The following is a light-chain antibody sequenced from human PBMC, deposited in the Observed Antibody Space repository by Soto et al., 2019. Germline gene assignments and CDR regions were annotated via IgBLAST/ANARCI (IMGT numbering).Light chain of an antibody. V-gene: IGKV4-1*01. CDR1: QSVLYTSNNKNY. J-gene: IGKJ3*01. CDR2: WAS. Sequence: DIVMTQSPDSLAVSLGERATINCKSSQSVLYTSNNKNYLAWYQQKPGQPPKLLIYWASTRESGVPDRFSGSGSGTDFTLTISSLQAEDVAVYYCQQHYSPVSTFGPGTKVDIK. CDR3: QQHYSPVST.